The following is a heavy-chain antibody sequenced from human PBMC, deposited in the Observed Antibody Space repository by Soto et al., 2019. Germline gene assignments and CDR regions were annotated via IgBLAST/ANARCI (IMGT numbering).Heavy chain of an antibody. J-gene: IGHJ4*02. Sequence: PSETLSLTCTVSGGSINSCGYYWSWIRQHPGKGLEWIGYIYNSGSTYYNPSLKSRVTISVDTSKNQFSLKLSSVTAADTAVYCCARGITMVRGVIHTPYFDYWGQGTLVTVSS. CDR2: IYNSGST. CDR1: GGSINSCGYY. D-gene: IGHD3-10*01. CDR3: ARGITMVRGVIHTPYFDY. V-gene: IGHV4-31*03.